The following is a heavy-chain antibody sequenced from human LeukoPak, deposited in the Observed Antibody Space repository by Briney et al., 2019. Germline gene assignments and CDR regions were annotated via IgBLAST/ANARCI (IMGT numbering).Heavy chain of an antibody. V-gene: IGHV3-43*02. CDR3: AQDKGGSSWYYLDS. J-gene: IGHJ4*02. Sequence: GGSLRLSCAASGFTFDYYAVHWVRQAPGKGLEWVSLISGDGGSTYYTDSVKGRFTISRDNSKNSLYLQMNSLRTEDTALYYCAQDKGGSSWYYLDSWGQGTLVTVSS. CDR1: GFTFDYYA. CDR2: ISGDGGST. D-gene: IGHD6-13*01.